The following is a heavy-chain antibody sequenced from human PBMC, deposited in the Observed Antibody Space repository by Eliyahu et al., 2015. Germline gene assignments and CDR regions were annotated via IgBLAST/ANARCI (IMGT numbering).Heavy chain of an antibody. CDR1: GFPFSSFA. CDR3: AKKGGYSSGWADY. Sequence: EVQLLESGGGLVQPGGSLRLSXAAXGFPFSSFAISWVRQAPGKGLEWVSSISGGADTTYYADSVKGRFTISRDNSKNTLYMQMDGLRAEDTAIYYCAKKGGYSSGWADYWGQGTLVTVSS. J-gene: IGHJ4*02. V-gene: IGHV3-23*01. D-gene: IGHD6-19*01. CDR2: ISGGADTT.